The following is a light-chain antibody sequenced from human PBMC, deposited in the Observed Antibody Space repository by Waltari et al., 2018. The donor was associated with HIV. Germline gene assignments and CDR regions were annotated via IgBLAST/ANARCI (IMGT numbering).Light chain of an antibody. V-gene: IGLV2-14*01. Sequence: QSALTQPASVSGSPGQSITISCSGTVSDTAVYNFVSWYRQHPGKAPQLLLYEIKSRPSGISFRLSVSKSGNTASLTISGLQAEDEADYYCTSYTQHHILLFGGGTKLTVL. CDR3: TSYTQHHILL. J-gene: IGLJ3*02. CDR2: EIK. CDR1: VSDTAVYNF.